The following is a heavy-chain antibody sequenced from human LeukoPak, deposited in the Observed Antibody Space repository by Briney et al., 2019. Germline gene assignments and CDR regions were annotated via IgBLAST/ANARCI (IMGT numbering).Heavy chain of an antibody. CDR2: INAGNGNT. J-gene: IGHJ4*02. Sequence: EASVKVSCKASGYTFTSYAMHWVRQAPGQRLEWMGWINAGNGNTKYSQKFQGRVTITRDTSTSTAYMELRSLRSDDTAVYYCARDQWDYWGQGTLVTVSS. CDR1: GYTFTSYA. V-gene: IGHV1-3*01. D-gene: IGHD6-19*01. CDR3: ARDQWDY.